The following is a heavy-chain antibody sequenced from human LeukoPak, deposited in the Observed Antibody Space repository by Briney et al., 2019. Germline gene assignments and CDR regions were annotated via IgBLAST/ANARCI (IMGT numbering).Heavy chain of an antibody. CDR3: LGTAGVFNY. CDR2: IRFDGSDK. Sequence: GGSLRLSCAASGFTFSNYGMHWVRQAPGKGLEWMAFIRFDGSDKYYANPVKGRFTISRDNSKNTLFLQMNSLRTADTAVYYCLGTAGVFNYWGQGTLVTVSS. D-gene: IGHD1-1*01. CDR1: GFTFSNYG. J-gene: IGHJ4*02. V-gene: IGHV3-30*02.